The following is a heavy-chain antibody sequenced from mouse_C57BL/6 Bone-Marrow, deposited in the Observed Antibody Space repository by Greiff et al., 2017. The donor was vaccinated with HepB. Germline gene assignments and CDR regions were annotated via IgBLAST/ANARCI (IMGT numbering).Heavy chain of an antibody. Sequence: VQLQQSGAELARPGASVKLSCKASGYTFTSYGISWVKQRTGQGLEWIGLIYPRSGNTYYNDKFKGKATLTADKSSSTAYMELRSLTSEESAVYFCAREAIRSFWFAYWGQGTLVTVSA. CDR2: IYPRSGNT. V-gene: IGHV1-81*01. J-gene: IGHJ3*01. CDR3: AREAIRSFWFAY. D-gene: IGHD1-1*01. CDR1: GYTFTSYG.